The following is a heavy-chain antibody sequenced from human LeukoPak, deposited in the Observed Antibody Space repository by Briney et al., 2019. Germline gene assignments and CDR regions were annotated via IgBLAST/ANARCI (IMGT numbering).Heavy chain of an antibody. V-gene: IGHV3-48*03. D-gene: IGHD2-15*01. CDR1: GFTFSSYE. J-gene: IGHJ5*02. CDR3: ARERICSGGSCPFDP. Sequence: GGSLRLSCAASGFTFSSYEMNWVRQAPGKGLEWVSYNSSSGSTIYYADSVKGRFTISRDNAKNSLYLQMNSLRAEDTAVYYCARERICSGGSCPFDPWGQGTLVTVSS. CDR2: NSSSGSTI.